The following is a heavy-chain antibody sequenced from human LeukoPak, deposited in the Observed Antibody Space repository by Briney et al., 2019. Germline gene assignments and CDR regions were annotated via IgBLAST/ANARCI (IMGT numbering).Heavy chain of an antibody. CDR1: GYTFTDYY. CDR3: ASSSPQGRGYCSSTSCYTYDY. Sequence: GASVKVSCTASGYTFTDYYIHWVRQAPGQGLEWMGWINPNSGGTDYAQKFQGRVTMTRDTSISTAYMELSSLRSEDTAVYYCASSSPQGRGYCSSTSCYTYDYWGQGTLVTVSS. D-gene: IGHD2-2*02. J-gene: IGHJ4*02. V-gene: IGHV1-2*02. CDR2: INPNSGGT.